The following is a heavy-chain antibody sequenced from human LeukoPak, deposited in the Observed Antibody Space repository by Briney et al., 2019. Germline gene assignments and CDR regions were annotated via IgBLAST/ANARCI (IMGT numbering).Heavy chain of an antibody. CDR3: ARENSGSYYQFDC. Sequence: SGGSLRLSCAASGFTFSSYSMNWVRQAPGKGLEWVSSISSSTSYIYYADSVKGRFTISRDNAKNSLYLQMNSLRPEDTAVYYCARENSGSYYQFDCWGQGTLVTVSS. CDR1: GFTFSSYS. D-gene: IGHD1-26*01. V-gene: IGHV3-21*01. J-gene: IGHJ4*02. CDR2: ISSSTSYI.